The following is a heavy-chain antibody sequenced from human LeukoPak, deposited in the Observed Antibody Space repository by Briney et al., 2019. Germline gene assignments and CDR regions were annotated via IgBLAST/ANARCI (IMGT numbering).Heavy chain of an antibody. CDR1: GYTFTSYG. V-gene: IGHV1-18*01. CDR3: ARDLDYGDYFTTFDY. J-gene: IGHJ4*02. D-gene: IGHD4-17*01. Sequence: GASVKVSCKASGYTFTSYGISWVRQAPGQGLEWMGWISAYNGNTNYAQKLQGRVTMTTDTSTSTAYMGLRSLRSDDTAVYYCARDLDYGDYFTTFDYWGQGTLVTVSS. CDR2: ISAYNGNT.